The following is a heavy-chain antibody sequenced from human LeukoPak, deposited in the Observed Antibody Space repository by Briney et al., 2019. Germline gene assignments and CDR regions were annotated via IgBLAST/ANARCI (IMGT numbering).Heavy chain of an antibody. CDR2: ISSSGSTI. D-gene: IGHD3-22*01. CDR1: GFTFSDYY. V-gene: IGHV3-11*01. J-gene: IGHJ4*02. Sequence: GGALRLSCAASGFTFSDYYMSWVGQAPGKGLEGVSYISSSGSTIYYADSVKGRFTISRDNAKNSLYLQMNSLRAEDTAVYYCARPPEAAYDSSGYYLDYWGQGTLVTVSS. CDR3: ARPPEAAYDSSGYYLDY.